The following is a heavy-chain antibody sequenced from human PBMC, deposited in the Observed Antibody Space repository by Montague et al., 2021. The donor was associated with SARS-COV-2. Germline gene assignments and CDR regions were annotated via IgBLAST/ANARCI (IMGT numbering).Heavy chain of an antibody. V-gene: IGHV3-21*01. CDR3: ARTWKYQPIDY. J-gene: IGHJ4*02. D-gene: IGHD2-2*01. CDR1: GFTFSSYG. CDR2: ISGGGTYT. Sequence: SLRLSCAASGFTFSSYGMHWVRQAPGKGLEWVSYISGGGTYTHYADSVKGRFTISRDNAKNSLYLQMNSLRVEDTAVYYCARTWKYQPIDYWGQGTLVTVSS.